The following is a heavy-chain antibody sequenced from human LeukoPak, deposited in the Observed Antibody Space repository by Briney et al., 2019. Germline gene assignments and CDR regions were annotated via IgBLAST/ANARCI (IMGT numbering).Heavy chain of an antibody. CDR2: ISYSGST. D-gene: IGHD1-7*01. CDR1: GGSISSSSHY. CDR3: ARRNLYKWNYGNWFDL. J-gene: IGHJ5*02. V-gene: IGHV4-39*01. Sequence: SETLSLTCTVSGGSISSSSHYWGWIRQPPGKGLEWIGNISYSGSTYYNPSLKSRVTISVDTSKNQFSLKLNSVTAADTAVYYCARRNLYKWNYGNWFDLWGQGTLVTVSS.